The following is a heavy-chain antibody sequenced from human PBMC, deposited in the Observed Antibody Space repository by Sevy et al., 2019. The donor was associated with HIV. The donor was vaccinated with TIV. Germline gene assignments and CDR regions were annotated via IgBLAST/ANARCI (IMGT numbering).Heavy chain of an antibody. D-gene: IGHD3-22*01. Sequence: SETLSLTCAVYGGSFSNDDWSWIRQPPGMGLEWIGEINHSGSTNYNPSLKSRVTISIDTSKNQFSLKLTSVTAADTAVYYCARWRGTRGTMMVVVTTGYFVNWGQRALVTVSS. V-gene: IGHV4-34*01. CDR3: ARWRGTRGTMMVVVTTGYFVN. J-gene: IGHJ4*02. CDR2: INHSGST. CDR1: GGSFSNDD.